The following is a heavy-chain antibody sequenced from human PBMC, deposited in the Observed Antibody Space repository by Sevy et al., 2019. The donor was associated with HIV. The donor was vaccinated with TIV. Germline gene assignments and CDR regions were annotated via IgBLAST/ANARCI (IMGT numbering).Heavy chain of an antibody. CDR2: ISYDGSNK. Sequence: GVSLRLSCAASGFTFSSYAMHWVRQAPGKGLEWVAVISYDGSNKYYADSVKGRFTISRDNSKNTLYLQMNSLRAEDTAVYYCARALVVPAATANYYYYGMDVWGQGTTVTVSS. D-gene: IGHD2-2*01. CDR3: ARALVVPAATANYYYYGMDV. V-gene: IGHV3-30-3*01. J-gene: IGHJ6*02. CDR1: GFTFSSYA.